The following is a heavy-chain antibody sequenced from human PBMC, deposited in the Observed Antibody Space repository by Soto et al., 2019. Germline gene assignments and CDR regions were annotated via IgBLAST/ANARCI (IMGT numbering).Heavy chain of an antibody. J-gene: IGHJ4*02. CDR2: INQDGSEK. V-gene: IGHV3-7*01. D-gene: IGHD2-2*01. CDR1: GFTFSSYW. Sequence: EVQLVESGGGLVQPGGSLRLSCAASGFTFSSYWMSWVRQAPGKGLEWVANINQDGSEKYYVDSVKGRFTISRDNAKNSLYLQMNSRRAEDTAVYYCARGRGCSTGCHNFDYWGQGTLVTVSS. CDR3: ARGRGCSTGCHNFDY.